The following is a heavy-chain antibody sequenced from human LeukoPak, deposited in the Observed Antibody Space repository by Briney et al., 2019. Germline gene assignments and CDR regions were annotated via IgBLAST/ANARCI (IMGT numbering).Heavy chain of an antibody. CDR2: INHSGST. CDR1: GGSFSGYY. J-gene: IGHJ4*02. V-gene: IGHV4-34*01. CDR3: ARGHRSLNMVFDY. D-gene: IGHD3-10*01. Sequence: PSETLSLTCAVYGGSFSGYYWSWIRQPPGKGLEWIGEINHSGSTNYNPSLKSRVTISVDTSKNQFSLKLSSVTAADTAVYYCARGHRSLNMVFDYWGQGTLVTVSP.